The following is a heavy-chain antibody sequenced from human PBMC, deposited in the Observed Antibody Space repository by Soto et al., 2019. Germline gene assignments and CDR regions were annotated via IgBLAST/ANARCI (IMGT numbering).Heavy chain of an antibody. V-gene: IGHV3-23*01. CDR3: AKDGYCTNDVCYSVLDAFDI. CDR1: GFTFSSYA. Sequence: GGSLRLSCAASGFTFSSYAMSWVRQAPGKGLEGVSTISGSGGSTYYADSVKGRFTISRDNSKNTVYLLMNSLRAEDTAVYYCAKDGYCTNDVCYSVLDAFDIWGQGTMVTVSS. D-gene: IGHD2-8*01. J-gene: IGHJ3*02. CDR2: ISGSGGST.